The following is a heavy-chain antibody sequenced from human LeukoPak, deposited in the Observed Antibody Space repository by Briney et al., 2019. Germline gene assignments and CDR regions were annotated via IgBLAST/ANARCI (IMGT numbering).Heavy chain of an antibody. CDR1: GFTFSTYV. CDR3: ARDYSGGVGASDY. V-gene: IGHV3-23*01. D-gene: IGHD1-26*01. CDR2: ISGSGGST. J-gene: IGHJ4*02. Sequence: PGGSLRLSCAASGFTFSTYVMSWVRQAPGKGLEWVSAISGSGGSTYYADSVKGRFTISRDNAKNSLFLQMNSLRAEDTAVYYCARDYSGGVGASDYWGQGTLVTVSS.